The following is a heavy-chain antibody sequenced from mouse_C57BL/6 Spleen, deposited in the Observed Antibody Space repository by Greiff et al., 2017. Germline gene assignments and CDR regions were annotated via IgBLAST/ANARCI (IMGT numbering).Heavy chain of an antibody. Sequence: VQVVESGPELVKPGASVKLSCKASGYTFTSYDINWVKQRPGQGLEWIGWIYPRAGSTKYNEKFKGKATLTVDTSSSTAYMELHSLTSEDSAVYFCARDLNYYGSSPFAYWGQGTLVTVSA. CDR1: GYTFTSYD. CDR2: IYPRAGST. V-gene: IGHV1-85*01. D-gene: IGHD1-1*01. J-gene: IGHJ3*01. CDR3: ARDLNYYGSSPFAY.